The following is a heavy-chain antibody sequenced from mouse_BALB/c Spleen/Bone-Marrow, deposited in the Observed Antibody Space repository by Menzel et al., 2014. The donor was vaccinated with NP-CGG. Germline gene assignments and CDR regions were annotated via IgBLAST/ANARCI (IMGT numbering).Heavy chain of an antibody. Sequence: QVQLQQSGPELVKPGASVKISCKASGYAFSSSWMNWVKQRPGQGLEWIGRIYPGDGDTNYNGKFKGKATLTADKSSSTAYMQLSSLTSVDSAVYFSARHAYGNSYWYFDVWGAGTTVTVSS. CDR1: GYAFSSSW. J-gene: IGHJ1*01. D-gene: IGHD2-1*01. CDR3: ARHAYGNSYWYFDV. V-gene: IGHV1-82*01. CDR2: IYPGDGDT.